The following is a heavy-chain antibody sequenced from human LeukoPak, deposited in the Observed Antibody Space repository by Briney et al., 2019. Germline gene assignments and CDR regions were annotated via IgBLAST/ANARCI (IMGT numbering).Heavy chain of an antibody. J-gene: IGHJ4*02. CDR2: IIPLLGIA. Sequence: SVKVSCKASGGTFSNYAINWVRQAPGQGLEWMGRIIPLLGIANYAQKFQGRVTIIADKSTSTAYMELSSLRSEDTAVYYCARDDADSAYADGDYWGQGTLVTVSS. D-gene: IGHD5-12*01. CDR3: ARDDADSAYADGDY. V-gene: IGHV1-69*04. CDR1: GGTFSNYA.